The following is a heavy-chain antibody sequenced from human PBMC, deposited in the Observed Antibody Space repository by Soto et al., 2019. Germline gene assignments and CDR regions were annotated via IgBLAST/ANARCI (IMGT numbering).Heavy chain of an antibody. CDR3: AKDLRYCSGGSCHTNAFDI. J-gene: IGHJ3*02. Sequence: GGSLSLSCAASGFTFSSYAMSWVRQAPGKGLEWVSAISGSGGSTYYADSVKGRFTISRDNSKNTLYLQMNSLRAEDTAVYYCAKDLRYCSGGSCHTNAFDIWGQGTMVTVSS. V-gene: IGHV3-23*01. CDR2: ISGSGGST. D-gene: IGHD2-15*01. CDR1: GFTFSSYA.